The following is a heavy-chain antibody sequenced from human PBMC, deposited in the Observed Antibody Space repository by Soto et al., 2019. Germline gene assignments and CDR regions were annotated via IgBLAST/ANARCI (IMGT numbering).Heavy chain of an antibody. Sequence: EVQLLESGGGLVQPGGSLRLSFAASGFTFSNYAMNWVRQAPGKGLEWVSVISGSGGSTYYADSVKGRFTITRDNSKNTRYMQMNSLRAEDTAVYYCASGNSGWFFDYWGQGTLVTVSS. CDR2: ISGSGGST. V-gene: IGHV3-23*01. D-gene: IGHD6-19*01. CDR3: ASGNSGWFFDY. CDR1: GFTFSNYA. J-gene: IGHJ4*02.